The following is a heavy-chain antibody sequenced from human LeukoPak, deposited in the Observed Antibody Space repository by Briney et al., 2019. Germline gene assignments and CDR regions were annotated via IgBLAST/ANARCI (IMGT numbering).Heavy chain of an antibody. D-gene: IGHD1-1*01. Sequence: GGSLRLSCAASGFTFTDYWMSWVRQAPGKGLEGVADINKDGIETYYVDSVKGRFTISRDNAKNSLYLQMNSLRAEDTAIYYCAKSPTRRCDYWGQGTLVTVSS. V-gene: IGHV3-7*01. CDR3: AKSPTRRCDY. CDR2: INKDGIET. CDR1: GFTFTDYW. J-gene: IGHJ4*02.